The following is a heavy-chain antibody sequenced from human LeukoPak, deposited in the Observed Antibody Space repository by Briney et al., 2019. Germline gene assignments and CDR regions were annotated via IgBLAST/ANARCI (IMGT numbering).Heavy chain of an antibody. J-gene: IGHJ4*02. CDR2: IYYSGSI. D-gene: IGHD5-18*01. CDR1: GGSISSYY. V-gene: IGHV4-59*08. CDR3: ARYSYGGPLDY. Sequence: PSETLSLTCTVSGGSISSYYWSWIRQPPGKGLEWIGYIYYSGSINYNPSLKSRVTISVDTSKNQFSLELSSVTAADTAVYYCARYSYGGPLDYWGQGTLVTVSS.